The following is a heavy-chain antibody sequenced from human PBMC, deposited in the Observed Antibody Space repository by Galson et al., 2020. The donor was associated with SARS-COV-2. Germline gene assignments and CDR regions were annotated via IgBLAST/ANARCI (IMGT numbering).Heavy chain of an antibody. CDR2: ISSSGRTI. J-gene: IGHJ5*02. CDR3: ARDGGGWFDP. Sequence: TGGSLRLSCAASGFTFSNYEMNWVRQAPGKGLEWFSYISSSGRTIHYADSVKGRFTISRDNAKSSQSLQMNSLRAEDTAVYYCARDGGGWFDPWGQGTLVTVSS. CDR1: GFTFSNYE. V-gene: IGHV3-48*03. D-gene: IGHD3-3*01.